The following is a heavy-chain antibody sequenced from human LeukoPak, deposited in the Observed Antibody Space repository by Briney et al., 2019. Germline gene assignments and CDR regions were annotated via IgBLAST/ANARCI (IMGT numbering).Heavy chain of an antibody. Sequence: PGGSLRLSCAASGFTFNNYAMSWVRQAPGKGLEWVSGISGSGGSTYYADSVKGRFTIPRDNSKNTLYLQMNSLRADDTAVYYCAKDLPGTSSGNYYGYFDYWGQGTLVTVSS. CDR1: GFTFNNYA. CDR3: AKDLPGTSSGNYYGYFDY. D-gene: IGHD1-26*01. V-gene: IGHV3-23*01. CDR2: ISGSGGST. J-gene: IGHJ4*02.